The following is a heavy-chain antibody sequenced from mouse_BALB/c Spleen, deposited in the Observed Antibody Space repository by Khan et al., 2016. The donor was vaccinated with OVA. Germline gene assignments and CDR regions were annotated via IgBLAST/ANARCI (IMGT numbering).Heavy chain of an antibody. CDR2: INPSNGGT. D-gene: IGHD2-4*01. V-gene: IGHV1S81*02. J-gene: IGHJ4*01. CDR1: GYTFTSYY. Sequence: QVQLKQSGAELVKPGASVKLSCKASGYTFTSYYIYWVKQRPGQGLEWIGGINPSNGGTNFNEKLKSKATLTVDRSSSTAYMQLSSLTSEDSAVYYYTRRFDYAYYAMDYWGQGTSVTVSS. CDR3: TRRFDYAYYAMDY.